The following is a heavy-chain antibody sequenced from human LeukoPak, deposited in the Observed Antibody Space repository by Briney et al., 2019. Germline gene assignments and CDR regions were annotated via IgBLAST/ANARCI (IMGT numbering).Heavy chain of an antibody. CDR3: ARVGSSVFWYFDY. Sequence: SETLSLTCTVSGGSISSGGYYWSWIRQHQGKGLEWIGYIYYSGSTYYNPSLKSRVTISVDTSKNQFSLKLSSVTAADTAVYYWARVGSSVFWYFDYWGQGTLVTVSS. D-gene: IGHD3-3*01. CDR1: GGSISSGGYY. CDR2: IYYSGST. J-gene: IGHJ4*02. V-gene: IGHV4-31*03.